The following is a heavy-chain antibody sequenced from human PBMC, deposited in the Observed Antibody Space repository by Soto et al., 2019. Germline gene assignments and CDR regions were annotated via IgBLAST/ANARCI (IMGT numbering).Heavy chain of an antibody. CDR1: GYTFTSYA. J-gene: IGHJ4*01. V-gene: IGHV1-3*05. CDR2: INAGNGNT. CDR3: ARSIVVVTALDY. D-gene: IGHD2-21*02. Sequence: QVQLVQSGAEEKKPGASVKVSCKASGYTFTSYAMHWGRQAPGQSLEWMGWINAGNGNTKYSHKFQGRVTITRDTSASTAYMELSSLRSEDTAVYYCARSIVVVTALDYWGHGTLVTVSS.